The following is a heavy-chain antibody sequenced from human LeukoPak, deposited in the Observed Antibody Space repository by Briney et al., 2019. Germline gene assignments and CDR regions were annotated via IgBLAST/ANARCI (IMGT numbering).Heavy chain of an antibody. D-gene: IGHD3-3*01. Sequence: GGSLRLSCAASGFTFSSYSMNWVRQAPGKGLEWVSSISSSSSYIYYADSVKGRFTISRDNAKNSLYLQMNSLRAEDTAVYYCAREGYDFWSGYYPGYWGQGTLVTVSS. CDR2: ISSSSSYI. CDR1: GFTFSSYS. V-gene: IGHV3-21*01. CDR3: AREGYDFWSGYYPGY. J-gene: IGHJ4*02.